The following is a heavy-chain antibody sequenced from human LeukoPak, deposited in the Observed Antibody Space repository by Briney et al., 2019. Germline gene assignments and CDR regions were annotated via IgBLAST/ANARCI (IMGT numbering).Heavy chain of an antibody. V-gene: IGHV1-2*02. CDR2: INPNSGGT. CDR1: GYTFTGYY. CDR3: ARTYYDILTGYSPMDDY. D-gene: IGHD3-9*01. Sequence: ASVKVSCKASGYTFTGYYMHWVRQAPGQGLEWMGWINPNSGGTNYAQKFQGGVTMTRDTSISTAYMELSRLRSDDTAVYYCARTYYDILTGYSPMDDYWGQGTLVTVSS. J-gene: IGHJ4*02.